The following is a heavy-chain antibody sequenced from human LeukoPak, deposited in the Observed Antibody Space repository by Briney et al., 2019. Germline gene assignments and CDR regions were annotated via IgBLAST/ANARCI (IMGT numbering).Heavy chain of an antibody. V-gene: IGHV3-30*03. D-gene: IGHD6-13*01. CDR1: GFTLSSHG. CDR2: ISYDGSNK. CDR3: ARGPVAAAGTG. Sequence: GGSLRLSCVVSGFTLSSHGMHWVRQAPGKGLEWVAVISYDGSNKYYADSVKGRFTISRDNSKNTLYLQMNSLRAEDTAVYYCARGPVAAAGTGWGQGTLVTVSS. J-gene: IGHJ4*02.